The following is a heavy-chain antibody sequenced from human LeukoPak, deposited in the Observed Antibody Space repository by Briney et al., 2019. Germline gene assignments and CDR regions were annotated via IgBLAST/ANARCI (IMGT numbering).Heavy chain of an antibody. J-gene: IGHJ4*02. D-gene: IGHD3-22*01. CDR2: IYYSGST. CDR3: AREVPGPTYYYDSSGFDY. CDR1: GGSISSYY. Sequence: PSETLSLTCTVSGGSISSYYWSWIRQPPGKGLEWIGYIYYSGSTNYNPSLKSRVTVSVDTSKNQFSLKLSSVTAADTAVYYCAREVPGPTYYYDSSGFDYWGQGTLVTVSS. V-gene: IGHV4-59*12.